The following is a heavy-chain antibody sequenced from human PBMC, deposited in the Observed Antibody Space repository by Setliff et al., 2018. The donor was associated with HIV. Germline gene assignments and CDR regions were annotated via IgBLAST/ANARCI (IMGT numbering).Heavy chain of an antibody. D-gene: IGHD4-17*01. CDR1: GGSFSGTYY. CDR3: ARAAAGNTGPFDL. CDR2: VSSRGDT. J-gene: IGHJ4*02. Sequence: SLTCAVYGGSFSGTYYWSWIRQPAGKGLERIGRVSSRGDTNYNPSLKSRVTMSVDTSKNQFSLKLTSVTASDTAVYYCARAAAGNTGPFDLWGQGSPVTVSS. V-gene: IGHV4-61*02.